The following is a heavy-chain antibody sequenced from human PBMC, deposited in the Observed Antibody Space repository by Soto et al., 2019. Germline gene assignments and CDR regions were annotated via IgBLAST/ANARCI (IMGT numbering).Heavy chain of an antibody. D-gene: IGHD3-22*01. J-gene: IGHJ4*02. CDR2: VSSSGNT. Sequence: LSLTCTVSGDSLGNYYWFWIRQPVGKGLEWIGRVSSSGNTNANPTLNSRATMSIDTSKNQFSLKLSSVTAADTAVYYCARVPTYYYDSSGYSVDYWGQGTLVTVSS. CDR3: ARVPTYYYDSSGYSVDY. V-gene: IGHV4-4*07. CDR1: GDSLGNYY.